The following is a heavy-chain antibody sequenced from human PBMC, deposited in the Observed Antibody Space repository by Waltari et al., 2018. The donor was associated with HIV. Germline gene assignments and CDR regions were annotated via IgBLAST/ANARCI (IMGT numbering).Heavy chain of an antibody. J-gene: IGHJ4*02. CDR2: IYPGGSDT. D-gene: IGHD6-13*01. CDR1: GYSFTNYW. V-gene: IGHV5-51*01. Sequence: EVQLVQSGAEVKKPGESLKISCKGSGYSFTNYWIGWVRQLPGKGLEWMGIIYPGGSDTRYSPSFQGQVTISAVKSISTAYLQLSSLKASDTAMYYCARRGMAAAGTGAGAFDYWGQGTLVTVSS. CDR3: ARRGMAAAGTGAGAFDY.